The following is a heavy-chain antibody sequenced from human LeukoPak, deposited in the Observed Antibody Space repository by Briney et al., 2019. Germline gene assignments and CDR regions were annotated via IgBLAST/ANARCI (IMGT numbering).Heavy chain of an antibody. D-gene: IGHD3-22*01. CDR2: IYHSGST. Sequence: SETLSLTCTVSVVSISSNSYYWGWIRQPPGEGLEWIGSIYHSGSTYHNPSLKSRVTISVDTSKNQFSLELSSVTAADTAVYYCASGTYYYSSGYYDYWGQGTLVTVSS. CDR3: ASGTYYYSSGYYDY. V-gene: IGHV4-39*07. J-gene: IGHJ4*02. CDR1: VVSISSNSYY.